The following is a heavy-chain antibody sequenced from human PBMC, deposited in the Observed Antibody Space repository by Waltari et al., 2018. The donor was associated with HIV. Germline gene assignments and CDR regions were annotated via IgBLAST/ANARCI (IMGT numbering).Heavy chain of an antibody. V-gene: IGHV1-69*12. Sequence: QVQLVQSGAEVKKPGSSVKVSCKASGGTFRSYAIRWVRQAPGQGLEWMGGTIPSFGTANYAQKFQGRVTITADESTSTAYMELSSLRSEDTAVYYCASPLGVPPHAFDIWGQGTMVTVSS. CDR2: TIPSFGTA. CDR1: GGTFRSYA. D-gene: IGHD3-10*01. J-gene: IGHJ3*02. CDR3: ASPLGVPPHAFDI.